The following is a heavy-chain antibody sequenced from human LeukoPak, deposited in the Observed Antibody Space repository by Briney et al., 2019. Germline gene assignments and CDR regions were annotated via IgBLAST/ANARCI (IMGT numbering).Heavy chain of an antibody. J-gene: IGHJ4*02. V-gene: IGHV4-4*07. CDR3: ARGGYSYYYDSSGYYFDY. CDR1: GGSISSYY. D-gene: IGHD3-22*01. Sequence: SETLSLTCTVSGGSISSYYWSWIRQPAGKGLEWIGRIYTSGSTNYNPSLKSRVTMSVDTSKNQFPLKLSSVTAADTAVYYCARGGYSYYYDSSGYYFDYWGQGTLVTVSS. CDR2: IYTSGST.